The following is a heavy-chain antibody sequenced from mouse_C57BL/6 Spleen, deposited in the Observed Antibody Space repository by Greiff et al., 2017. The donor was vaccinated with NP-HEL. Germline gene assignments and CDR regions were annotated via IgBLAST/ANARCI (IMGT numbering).Heavy chain of an antibody. CDR1: GYTFTSYW. V-gene: IGHV1-52*01. CDR2: IDPSDSEP. Sequence: QVQLQQPGAELVRPGSSVKLSCKASGYTFTSYWMHWVKQRPIQGLEWIGNIDPSDSEPHYNQKFKDKATLTVDKSSSTAYMQLSSLTSEDSAVYYCAREHDGYYDYWGQGTTLTVSS. CDR3: AREHDGYYDY. D-gene: IGHD2-3*01. J-gene: IGHJ2*01.